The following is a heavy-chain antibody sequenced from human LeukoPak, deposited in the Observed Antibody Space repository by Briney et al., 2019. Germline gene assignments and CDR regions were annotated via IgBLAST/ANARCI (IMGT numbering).Heavy chain of an antibody. V-gene: IGHV1-69*13. D-gene: IGHD6-19*01. CDR2: IIPIFGTA. J-gene: IGHJ3*02. Sequence: ASVKVSCKASGGTFSSYAISWVRQAPRRGLEWMGGIIPIFGTANYAQKFQGRVTITADESTSTAYMELSSLRSEDTAVYYCARDRPYIAVAGTFGAFDIWGQGTMVTVSS. CDR3: ARDRPYIAVAGTFGAFDI. CDR1: GGTFSSYA.